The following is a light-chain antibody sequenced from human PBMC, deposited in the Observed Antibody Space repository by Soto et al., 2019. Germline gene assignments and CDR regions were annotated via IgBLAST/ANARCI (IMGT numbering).Light chain of an antibody. J-gene: IGLJ3*02. CDR3: AAWDDNLNGPL. CDR2: SDD. V-gene: IGLV1-44*01. CDR1: NSNIGRYS. Sequence: QSALTQPPSLSGTPGQRVTISCSGSNSNIGRYSVNWYLHFPGTAPKILIYSDDERPSGVPDRFSGSKSGTSASLAISGLQSEDEAEYYCAAWDDNLNGPLFGGGTKVTVL.